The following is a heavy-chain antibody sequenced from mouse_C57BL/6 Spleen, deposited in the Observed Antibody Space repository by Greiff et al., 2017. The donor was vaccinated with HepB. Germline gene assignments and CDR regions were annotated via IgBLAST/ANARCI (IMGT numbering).Heavy chain of an antibody. D-gene: IGHD1-1*01. CDR1: GYTFTSYW. Sequence: VQLQQPGAELVKPGASVKLSCKASGYTFTSYWMQWVKQRPGQGLEWIGEIDPSDSYTNYNQKFKGKATLTVDTSSSTAYMQLSSLTSEDSAVYYCARCPITTVVVRDFDYWGQGTTLTVSS. CDR2: IDPSDSYT. J-gene: IGHJ2*01. CDR3: ARCPITTVVVRDFDY. V-gene: IGHV1-50*01.